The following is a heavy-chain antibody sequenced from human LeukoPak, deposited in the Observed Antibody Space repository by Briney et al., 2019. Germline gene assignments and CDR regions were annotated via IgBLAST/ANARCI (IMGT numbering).Heavy chain of an antibody. J-gene: IGHJ4*02. V-gene: IGHV3-23*01. CDR1: GFIFRNYA. CDR3: VRDVESREGSCDY. D-gene: IGHD5-24*01. CDR2: SSGGRT. Sequence: PGGSLRLSCAASGFIFRNYAINWVRQAPGKGLEWVSASSGGRTDYADSVKGRFTVSRDNSKDTLYLQMNNLRVDDTALYYCVRDVESREGSCDYWGQGTLVTVSS.